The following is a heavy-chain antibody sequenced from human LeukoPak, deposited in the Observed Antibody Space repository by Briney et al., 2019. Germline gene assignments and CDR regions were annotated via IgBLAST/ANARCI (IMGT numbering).Heavy chain of an antibody. D-gene: IGHD3-22*01. V-gene: IGHV1-2*02. CDR1: GYTFTGYY. Sequence: GASVKVSCKASGYTFTGYYMHWVRQAPGQGLEWMGWINPNSGGTNYAQKFQGRVTMTRDTSISTAYMELSRLRSDDTAVYYCARESYSSGRNWGYWGQGTLVTVSS. J-gene: IGHJ4*02. CDR2: INPNSGGT. CDR3: ARESYSSGRNWGY.